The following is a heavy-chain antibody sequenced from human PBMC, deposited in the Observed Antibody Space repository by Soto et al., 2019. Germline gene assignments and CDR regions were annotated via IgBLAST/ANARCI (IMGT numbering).Heavy chain of an antibody. CDR2: IIPILGLV. D-gene: IGHD3-10*01. V-gene: IGHV1-69*02. Sequence: SVKVSCKASGGTFSSYPISWVRQAPGQGLEWMGRIIPILGLVKYAQKFQGRVTITADTSTSTAYMELSSLRSEDTAVYYCSRYEYYGAGSAITYYGMDVWGQGTTVTVSS. CDR1: GGTFSSYP. J-gene: IGHJ6*02. CDR3: SRYEYYGAGSAITYYGMDV.